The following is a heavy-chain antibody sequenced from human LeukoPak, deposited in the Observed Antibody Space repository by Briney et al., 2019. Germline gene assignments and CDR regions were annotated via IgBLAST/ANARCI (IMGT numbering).Heavy chain of an antibody. V-gene: IGHV3-23*01. CDR2: INTRGDRT. CDR1: GFTFKNYG. Sequence: GESLRLSCAASGFTFKNYGMAWVRQAPGKGLEWVSTINTRGDRTYYADSVKGRFTIARDNSKNTMYLEINSLRAEDTAVYYCTKREDCGGDCPYYFDNWGQGTLVTVSS. CDR3: TKREDCGGDCPYYFDN. D-gene: IGHD2-21*02. J-gene: IGHJ4*02.